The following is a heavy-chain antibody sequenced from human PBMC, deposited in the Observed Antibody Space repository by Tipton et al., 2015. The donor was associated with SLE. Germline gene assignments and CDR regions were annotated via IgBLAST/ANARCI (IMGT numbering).Heavy chain of an antibody. Sequence: SLRLSCAASGFTFSYYGMHWVRQAPGTGLEWVAVISSDGSDKCYADSVKGRFTISRDNSKNTLFLQMNSLRVEDTAVYYCARAPEYYDFWSGAFDIWGQGTMVTVST. CDR2: ISSDGSDK. CDR1: GFTFSYYG. D-gene: IGHD3-3*01. V-gene: IGHV3-30*03. CDR3: ARAPEYYDFWSGAFDI. J-gene: IGHJ3*02.